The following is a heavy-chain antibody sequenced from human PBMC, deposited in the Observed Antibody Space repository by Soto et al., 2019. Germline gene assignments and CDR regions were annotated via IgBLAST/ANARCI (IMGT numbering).Heavy chain of an antibody. CDR3: ARAYYYDSSGYPYFDY. D-gene: IGHD3-22*01. J-gene: IGHJ4*02. V-gene: IGHV3-72*01. CDR2: TRNKANSYTT. CDR1: GLTFSDHY. Sequence: EVQLVESGGGLVQPGGSLRLSCAASGLTFSDHYMDWVRQAPGKGLEWVGRTRNKANSYTTEYAASVKGRFTISRDDSKNSLYLQMNSLKTEDTAVYYCARAYYYDSSGYPYFDYWGQGTLVTVSS.